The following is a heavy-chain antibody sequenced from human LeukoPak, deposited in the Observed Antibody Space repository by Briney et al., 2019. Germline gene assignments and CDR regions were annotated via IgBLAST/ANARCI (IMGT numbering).Heavy chain of an antibody. D-gene: IGHD3-10*01. Sequence: PSETLSLTCAVYGGSFSGYYWSWIRQPPGKGLEWIGEINHSGSTNYNPSLKSRVTISVDTSKNQFSLKLSSVTAADTAVYYCARGVVTMVGGAETYYCYGMDVWGQGTTVTVSS. J-gene: IGHJ6*02. V-gene: IGHV4-34*01. CDR2: INHSGST. CDR1: GGSFSGYY. CDR3: ARGVVTMVGGAETYYCYGMDV.